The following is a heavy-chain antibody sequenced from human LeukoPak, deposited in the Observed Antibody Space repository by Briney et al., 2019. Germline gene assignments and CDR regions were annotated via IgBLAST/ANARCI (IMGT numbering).Heavy chain of an antibody. D-gene: IGHD4-17*01. V-gene: IGHV3-23*01. J-gene: IGHJ6*03. Sequence: GGSLRLSCAASGFTFSSYGMSWVRQAPGKGLEWVSSISGSGGTTYYADSVKGRFTISRDNSKNTLYLQMNSLRAEDTAVYYCAKDGDDYGDYVDYYYYYYMDVWGKGTTVTVSS. CDR2: ISGSGGTT. CDR1: GFTFSSYG. CDR3: AKDGDDYGDYVDYYYYYYMDV.